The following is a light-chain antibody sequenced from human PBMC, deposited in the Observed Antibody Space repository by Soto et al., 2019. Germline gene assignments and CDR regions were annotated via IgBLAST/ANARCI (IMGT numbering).Light chain of an antibody. CDR1: QSVSSY. Sequence: DIQMTQSPSSLSASVGDRVIMTCRASQSVSSYLNWYQQKPGKAPNLLIYAASSLQSGVPSRFSGSGSGTDFTLTISSLQPEDFATCYCQQSYSTRLYTFGQGTRLEIK. V-gene: IGKV1-39*01. J-gene: IGKJ5*01. CDR3: QQSYSTRLYT. CDR2: AAS.